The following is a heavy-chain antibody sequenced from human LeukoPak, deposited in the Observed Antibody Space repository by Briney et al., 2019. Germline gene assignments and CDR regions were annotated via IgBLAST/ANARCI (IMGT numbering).Heavy chain of an antibody. CDR1: GYTFTIYW. J-gene: IGHJ4*02. D-gene: IGHD4-17*01. CDR2: IYPGESDT. CDR3: ARVDPVTSGGGH. V-gene: IGHV5-51*01. Sequence: GEALKISCKTSGYTFTIYWIGWGRQMPGKGLEWMGIIYPGESDTRYSPFFQGQVTISADQSISTAYLQWSSLKASDTAMYFCARVDPVTSGGGHWGQGTLVTVSS.